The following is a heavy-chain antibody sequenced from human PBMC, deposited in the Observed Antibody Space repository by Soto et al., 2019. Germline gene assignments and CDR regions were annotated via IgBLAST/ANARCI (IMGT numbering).Heavy chain of an antibody. Sequence: SETLSLTCTVSGGSISSSSYYWGWIRQPPGKGLEWIGSIYYSGSTYYNPSLKSRVTISVDTSKNQFSLKLSSVTAADTAVYYCARYGPHFDYWGQGTLVTVSS. V-gene: IGHV4-39*01. CDR2: IYYSGST. CDR3: ARYGPHFDY. D-gene: IGHD3-10*01. J-gene: IGHJ4*02. CDR1: GGSISSSSYY.